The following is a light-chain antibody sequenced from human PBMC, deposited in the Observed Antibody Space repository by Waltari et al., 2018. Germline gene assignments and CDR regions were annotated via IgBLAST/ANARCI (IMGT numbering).Light chain of an antibody. CDR2: VAS. V-gene: IGKV3-11*01. J-gene: IGKJ4*01. CDR1: QSVNSD. Sequence: RARQSVNSDLTMYQQQPGPAPRLLIYVASNRATATPARCRFSGSGTDSTLTISSLEPEDFAVYYCQQRSNWPPALTFGGGTKVEVK. CDR3: QQRSNWPPALT.